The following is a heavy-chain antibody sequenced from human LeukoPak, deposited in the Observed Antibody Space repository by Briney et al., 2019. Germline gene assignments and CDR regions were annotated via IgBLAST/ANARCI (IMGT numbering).Heavy chain of an antibody. CDR1: GFTFSSHP. CDR3: AKRSGSYYTYIDY. J-gene: IGHJ4*02. V-gene: IGHV3-64*01. CDR2: ISSDGGST. Sequence: GGSLRLSCVASGFTFSSHPMHWVRQAPGKGLEHVSVISSDGGSTYYANSVRGRFTISRDNSKNTLNLQMGSLRVEDMAVYYCAKRSGSYYTYIDYWGQGVLVTVSS. D-gene: IGHD3-10*01.